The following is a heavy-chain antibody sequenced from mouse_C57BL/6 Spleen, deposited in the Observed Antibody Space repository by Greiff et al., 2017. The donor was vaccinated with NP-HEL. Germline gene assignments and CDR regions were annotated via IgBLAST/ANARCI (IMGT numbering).Heavy chain of an antibody. CDR1: GFTFSDYG. D-gene: IGHD4-1*01. CDR3: ASSNWDDAMDY. J-gene: IGHJ4*01. V-gene: IGHV5-17*01. CDR2: ISSGSSTI. Sequence: EVKLVESGGGLVKPGGSLKLSCAASGFTFSDYGMHWVRQAPEKGLEWVAYISSGSSTIYYADTVKGRFTISRDNAKNTLFLHMTSLRSEDTAMYYCASSNWDDAMDYWGQGTSVTVSS.